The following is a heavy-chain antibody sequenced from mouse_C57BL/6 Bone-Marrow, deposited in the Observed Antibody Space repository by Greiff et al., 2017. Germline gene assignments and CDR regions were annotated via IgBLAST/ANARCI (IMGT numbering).Heavy chain of an antibody. CDR3: ARQPLLDCVYCYFDV. V-gene: IGHV5-6*01. J-gene: IGHJ1*03. Sequence: EVQVVESGGDLVKPGGSLKLSCAASGFTFSSYGMSWVRQTPDKRLEWVATISSGGSYTYYPDSVKGRFTISRDNAKNTLYLQMSSPKSEDTAMYYSARQPLLDCVYCYFDVWGTGTTLTVSS. CDR2: ISSGGSYT. CDR1: GFTFSSYG.